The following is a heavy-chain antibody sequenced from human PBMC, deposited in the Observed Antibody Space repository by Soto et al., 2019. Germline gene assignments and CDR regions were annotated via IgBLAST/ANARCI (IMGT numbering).Heavy chain of an antibody. Sequence: QVQLVQSGAEVKKPGSSVKVSCKASGGTFSSYAISWVRQAPGQGLEWMGGIIPIFGTANYAQKFQGRVTITADESTSTAYMELSSLRSEDTAVYYCASGDIVVVPAAILDEPSGWFAPWGQGTLVTVSS. CDR1: GGTFSSYA. CDR2: IIPIFGTA. V-gene: IGHV1-69*01. J-gene: IGHJ5*02. CDR3: ASGDIVVVPAAILDEPSGWFAP. D-gene: IGHD2-2*02.